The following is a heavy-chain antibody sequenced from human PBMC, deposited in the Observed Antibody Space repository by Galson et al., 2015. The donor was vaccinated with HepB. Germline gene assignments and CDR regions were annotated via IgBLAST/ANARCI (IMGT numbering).Heavy chain of an antibody. Sequence: SLRLSCAASGFTFGDYAMSWFRQAPGKGLEWEGFIRSKAYGGTTEYAASVKGRFTISRDDSKSIAYLQMNSLKTEDTAVYYCTRVSDSSGYYYVRAFDIWGQGTMVTVSS. V-gene: IGHV3-49*03. CDR1: GFTFGDYA. J-gene: IGHJ3*02. CDR3: TRVSDSSGYYYVRAFDI. D-gene: IGHD3-22*01. CDR2: IRSKAYGGTT.